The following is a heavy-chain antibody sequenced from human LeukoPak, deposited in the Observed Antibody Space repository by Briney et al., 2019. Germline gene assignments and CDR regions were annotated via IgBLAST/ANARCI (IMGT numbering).Heavy chain of an antibody. Sequence: GGSLRLSCTASGFTFSNYDMTWIRQAPGKGLEWVSVINYSGVSTNYADSVKGRFIISRDNSKNTVYLQMNSLRVEDTAVYYCAKDQNWEGGYWGQGTLVTVSS. CDR2: INYSGVST. CDR1: GFTFSNYD. CDR3: AKDQNWEGGY. J-gene: IGHJ4*02. D-gene: IGHD7-27*01. V-gene: IGHV3-23*01.